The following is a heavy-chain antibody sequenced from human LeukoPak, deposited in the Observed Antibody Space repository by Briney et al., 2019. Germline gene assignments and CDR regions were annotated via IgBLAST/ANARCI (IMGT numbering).Heavy chain of an antibody. D-gene: IGHD6-19*01. CDR1: GGSRTNYF. CDR3: ARVSGSGWYYFDH. J-gene: IGHJ4*02. Sequence: KTSETLSLTCTVSGGSRTNYFGSWVRPPPGKGLEWVGYIYNSGNTNYNPSLKSRVTISRDMSRNQFSLKLRSVTAADTAVYYRARVSGSGWYYFDHWGQGTLVTVSS. CDR2: IYNSGNT. V-gene: IGHV4-59*01.